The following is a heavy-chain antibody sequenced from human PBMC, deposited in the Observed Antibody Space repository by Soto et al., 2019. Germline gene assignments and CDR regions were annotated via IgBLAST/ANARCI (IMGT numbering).Heavy chain of an antibody. CDR2: INAGNGNT. CDR3: ARGGGANPTASAPY. J-gene: IGHJ4*02. Sequence: ASVKVSCKDSGYTFTSYAMHWVRQAPGQRLEWMGWINAGNGNTNFAQNLQGRVTMTTDTSTSTAYMELRSLRSDDTAVYFCARGGGANPTASAPYWGQGTLVTVSS. D-gene: IGHD6-13*01. V-gene: IGHV1-3*01. CDR1: GYTFTSYA.